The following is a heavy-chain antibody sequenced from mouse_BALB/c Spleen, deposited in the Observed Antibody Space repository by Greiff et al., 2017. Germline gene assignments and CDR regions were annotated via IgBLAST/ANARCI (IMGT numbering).Heavy chain of an antibody. CDR1: GFNIKDTY. J-gene: IGHJ4*01. V-gene: IGHV14-3*02. CDR3: ASFYYGNSYAMDY. CDR2: IDPANGNT. D-gene: IGHD2-1*01. Sequence: VQLQQSGAELVKPGASVKLSCTASGFNIKDTYMHWVKQRPEQGLEWIGRIDPANGNTKYDPKFQGKATITADTSSNTAYLQLSSLTSEDTAVYYCASFYYGNSYAMDYWGQGTSVTVSS.